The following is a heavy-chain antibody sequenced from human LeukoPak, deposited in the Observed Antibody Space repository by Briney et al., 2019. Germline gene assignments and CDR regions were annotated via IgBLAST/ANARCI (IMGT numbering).Heavy chain of an antibody. V-gene: IGHV3-23*01. CDR3: AKSSPPPLRY. Sequence: GGSLRLSCAASGFIFSNYGMTWVRQAPGKGLEWVSIINYSGTDTYYADSVKGRFTISRDNSKNTLYLQMNSLRAEDTAVYYCAKSSPPPLRYWGQGTLVTVSS. J-gene: IGHJ4*02. CDR1: GFIFSNYG. CDR2: INYSGTDT.